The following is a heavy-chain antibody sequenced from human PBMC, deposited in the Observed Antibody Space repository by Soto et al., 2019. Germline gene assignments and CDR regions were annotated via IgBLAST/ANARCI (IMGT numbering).Heavy chain of an antibody. CDR3: ARHLYCYGYFDL. D-gene: IGHD2-8*02. Sequence: QVQLQESGPGLVKPSETLSLTCTVSGGSISSYYWSWIRQPPGKGLEWIGYIYYSGSTNYNPSLTSRGTITVYTSNNQFSHKLSSVRAADTAVHYCARHLYCYGYFDLWGRGTLVTVSS. CDR1: GGSISSYY. J-gene: IGHJ2*01. CDR2: IYYSGST. V-gene: IGHV4-59*08.